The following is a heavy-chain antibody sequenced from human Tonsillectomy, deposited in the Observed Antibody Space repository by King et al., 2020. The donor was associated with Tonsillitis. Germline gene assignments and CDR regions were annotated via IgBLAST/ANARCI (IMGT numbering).Heavy chain of an antibody. J-gene: IGHJ4*02. V-gene: IGHV3-7*01. CDR3: ARGIRSD. D-gene: IGHD2/OR15-2a*01. CDR2: IKQDGSDE. CDR1: GFSFSSYW. Sequence: VQLVESGGGLGQPGGFLRVSCAASGFSFSSYWMSWVRQAPGKGLEWGAHIKQDGSDESCADSVKGRFTISRDNAKNSLYLQMNSLRVEDTAVYYCARGIRSDWGQGTLVIVSS.